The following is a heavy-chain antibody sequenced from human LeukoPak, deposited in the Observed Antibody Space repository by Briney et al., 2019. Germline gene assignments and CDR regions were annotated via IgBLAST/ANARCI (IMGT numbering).Heavy chain of an antibody. CDR1: GYTFTGYY. J-gene: IGHJ6*03. V-gene: IGHV1-2*02. CDR3: ARDPFFAFGSEPYYMDV. D-gene: IGHD6-19*01. CDR2: INPNSGGT. Sequence: ASVKVSCKASGYTFTGYYMHWVRQAPGQGLEWMGWINPNSGGTNYAQKFQGRVTMTTDTSTSTAYMELRSLRSDDTAVYYCARDPFFAFGSEPYYMDVWGKGTTVTVSS.